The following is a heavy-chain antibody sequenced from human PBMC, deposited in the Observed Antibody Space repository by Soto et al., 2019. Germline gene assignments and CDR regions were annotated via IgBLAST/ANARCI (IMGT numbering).Heavy chain of an antibody. CDR2: INAGNGKK. CDR1: GYTFTSYA. Sequence: ASVKVSCKASGYTFTSYAMHWVRQAPGQRLEWMGRINAGNGKKKYSQKIQGKVNITRDTSASTANMEMRSLKTEDTAMYYCARDRGIAAAPWGQGTLVTVSS. V-gene: IGHV1-3*01. CDR3: ARDRGIAAAP. D-gene: IGHD6-13*01. J-gene: IGHJ4*02.